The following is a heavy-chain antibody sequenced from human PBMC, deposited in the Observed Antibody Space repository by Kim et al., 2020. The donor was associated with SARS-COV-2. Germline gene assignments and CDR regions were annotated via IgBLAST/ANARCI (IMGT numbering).Heavy chain of an antibody. Sequence: ASVKVSCKASGYTFTSYYMHWVRQAPGQGLEWMGIINPSGGSTSYAQKFQGRVTMTRDTSTSTVYMELSSLRSEDTAVYYCARGGDRAYCGGDCYPEIDFDYCGQGTLVTVSS. CDR3: ARGGDRAYCGGDCYPEIDFDY. J-gene: IGHJ4*02. D-gene: IGHD2-21*01. CDR1: GYTFTSYY. V-gene: IGHV1-46*01. CDR2: INPSGGST.